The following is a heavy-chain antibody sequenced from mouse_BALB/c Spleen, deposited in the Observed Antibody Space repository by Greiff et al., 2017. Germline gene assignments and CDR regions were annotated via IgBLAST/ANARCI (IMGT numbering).Heavy chain of an antibody. Sequence: VQLVESGPGLVEPSQSLSITCTVSGFSLTSYGVHWVRQPPGKGLEWLGVIWAGGSTNYNSALMSRLSISKDNSKSQVFLKMNSLQTDDTAMYYCAREGDAYDVAYWGQGTLVTVSA. V-gene: IGHV2-9*02. CDR2: IWAGGST. CDR1: GFSLTSYG. CDR3: AREGDAYDVAY. J-gene: IGHJ3*01. D-gene: IGHD2-12*01.